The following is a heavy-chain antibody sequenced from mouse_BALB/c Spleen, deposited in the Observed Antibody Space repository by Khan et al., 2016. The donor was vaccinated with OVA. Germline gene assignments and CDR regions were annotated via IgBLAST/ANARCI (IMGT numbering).Heavy chain of an antibody. D-gene: IGHD1-2*01. CDR3: SRGDYHGRGYFDV. J-gene: IGHJ1*01. CDR1: GLTFSIYA. CDR2: ISTGGST. Sequence: EVQLVESGGGLVKPGGSLELSCAASGLTFSIYAMSWVRQTPEKRLEWVASISTGGSTYYVHSVKGRFTIFRDNARNMLYLRMSSLRSDDTAVYYCSRGDYHGRGYFDVWGAGTLVTVSS. V-gene: IGHV5-6-5*01.